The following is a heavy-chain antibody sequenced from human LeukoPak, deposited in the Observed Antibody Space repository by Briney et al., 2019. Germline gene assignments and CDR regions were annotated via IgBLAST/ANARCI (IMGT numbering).Heavy chain of an antibody. D-gene: IGHD2-15*01. CDR3: ARGRGGNVHDALDI. J-gene: IGHJ3*02. Sequence: ASVKVSCKASGYTFSSYDINWVRQATGQGLEWVGWMNPNSGNTGYAQKFQGRVTMTRNTSISTPYMELSSLRSDDTAVYYCARGRGGNVHDALDIWGEGTMVTVAS. CDR2: MNPNSGNT. V-gene: IGHV1-8*01. CDR1: GYTFSSYD.